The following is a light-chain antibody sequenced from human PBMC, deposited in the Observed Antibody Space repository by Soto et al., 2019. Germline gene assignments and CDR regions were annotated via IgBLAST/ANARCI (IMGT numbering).Light chain of an antibody. CDR3: CSYAGSSPCSVV. V-gene: IGLV2-23*01. Sequence: QSALTQPASVSGSPGQSITISCTGTSSDVGSYNLVSWYQQHPGKAPKLMIYEGSKRPSGVPNRFSGSKSGNTASLTISGLQDEEEADYYCCSYAGSSPCSVVFGGGTKLTVL. CDR2: EGS. CDR1: SSDVGSYNL. J-gene: IGLJ2*01.